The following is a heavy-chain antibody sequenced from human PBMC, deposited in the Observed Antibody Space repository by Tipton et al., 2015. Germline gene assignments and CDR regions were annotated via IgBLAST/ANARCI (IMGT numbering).Heavy chain of an antibody. D-gene: IGHD3-10*01. J-gene: IGHJ4*02. CDR1: GGSISSRNW. V-gene: IGHV4-4*01. Sequence: TLSLTCDVFGGSISSRNWWSWVRQPPGKGLEWIGEIYHSGSTNYSPSLKSRVIVSVDNSNNRFSLRLTSLTAADTAVYFCACGSPRGQLDYWGQGTLVTVSS. CDR3: ACGSPRGQLDY. CDR2: IYHSGST.